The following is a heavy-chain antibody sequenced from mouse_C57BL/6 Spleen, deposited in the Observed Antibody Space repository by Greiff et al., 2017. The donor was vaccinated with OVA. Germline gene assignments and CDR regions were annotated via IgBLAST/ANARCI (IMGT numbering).Heavy chain of an antibody. CDR1: GFTFSDAW. J-gene: IGHJ3*01. D-gene: IGHD2-4*01. Sequence: EVKLEESGGGLVQPGGSMKLSCAASGFTFSDAWMDWVRQSPEKGLEWVAEIRNKANNHATYYAESVKGRFTISRDDSKSSVYLQMNSLRAEDTGIYYCTLGIYYDYGAWFAYWGQGTLVTVSA. CDR2: IRNKANNHAT. CDR3: TLGIYYDYGAWFAY. V-gene: IGHV6-6*01.